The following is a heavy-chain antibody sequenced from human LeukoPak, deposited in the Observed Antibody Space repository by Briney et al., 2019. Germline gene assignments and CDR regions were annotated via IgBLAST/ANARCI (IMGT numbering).Heavy chain of an antibody. D-gene: IGHD3-3*01. J-gene: IGHJ6*02. V-gene: IGHV4-39*07. CDR3: ARGSGEYYDFRSGFGASDYYYYGMDV. Sequence: SETLSLTCTVSGGSISSGGYYWSWIRQPPGKGLEWIGEINHSGSTNYNPSLKSRVTISVDTSKNQFSLKLSSVTAADTAVYYCARGSGEYYDFRSGFGASDYYYYGMDVWGQGTTVTVSS. CDR1: GGSISSGGYY. CDR2: INHSGST.